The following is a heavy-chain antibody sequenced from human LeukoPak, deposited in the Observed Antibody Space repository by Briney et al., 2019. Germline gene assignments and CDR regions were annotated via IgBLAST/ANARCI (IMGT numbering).Heavy chain of an antibody. J-gene: IGHJ4*02. Sequence: ASVKVSCKASGYTFTSYYMHWVRQAPGQGLEWMGIINPSGGSTSYAQKFQGRVTMTRDMSTSTVYMELSSLRSEDTAVYYCARVSTVAYFDYWGQGTLVTVSS. D-gene: IGHD1-14*01. CDR3: ARVSTVAYFDY. V-gene: IGHV1-46*01. CDR2: INPSGGST. CDR1: GYTFTSYY.